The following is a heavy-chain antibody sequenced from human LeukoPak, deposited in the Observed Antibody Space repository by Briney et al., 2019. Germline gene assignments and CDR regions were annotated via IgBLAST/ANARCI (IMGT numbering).Heavy chain of an antibody. CDR3: ARIVYAVAGHHYGMDV. Sequence: SETLSLACAVSGGSISSSNWWSWVRQPPGKGLEWIGEIYHSGSTNYNPSLKSRVTISVDKSKNQFSLKLSSVTAADTAVYYCARIVYAVAGHHYGMDVWGQGTTVTVSS. D-gene: IGHD6-19*01. J-gene: IGHJ6*02. CDR1: GGSISSSNW. V-gene: IGHV4-4*02. CDR2: IYHSGST.